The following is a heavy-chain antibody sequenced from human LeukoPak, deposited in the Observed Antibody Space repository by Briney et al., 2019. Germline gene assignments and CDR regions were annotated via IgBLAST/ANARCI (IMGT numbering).Heavy chain of an antibody. J-gene: IGHJ4*02. V-gene: IGHV3-48*03. Sequence: AGSLRLSCAASGFTFSSYEMNWVRQAPGKGLEWVSYISSSGTTIYYEDSVKGRFTISRDNAKNSLYLQMNSLRAEDTAVYYCARVYDSSGYYLDYWGQGTLVTVSS. CDR2: ISSSGTTI. CDR3: ARVYDSSGYYLDY. D-gene: IGHD3-22*01. CDR1: GFTFSSYE.